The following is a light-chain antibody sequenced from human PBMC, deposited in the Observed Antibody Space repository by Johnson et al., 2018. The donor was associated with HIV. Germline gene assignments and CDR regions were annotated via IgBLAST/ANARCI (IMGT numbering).Light chain of an antibody. CDR1: SSNIGNNY. Sequence: QSVLTQPPSVSAAPGQKVTISCSGSSSNIGNNYVSWYQQIPGTAPKLLIYENNKRPSGIPDRFSGSKSGTSATLGITGLQTVDEADYYCGTWDSSLSASVFGTGTKVTVL. CDR3: GTWDSSLSASV. J-gene: IGLJ1*01. V-gene: IGLV1-51*02. CDR2: ENN.